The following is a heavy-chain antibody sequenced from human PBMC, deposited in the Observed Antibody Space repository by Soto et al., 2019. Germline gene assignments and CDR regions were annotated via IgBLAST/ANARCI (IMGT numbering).Heavy chain of an antibody. CDR3: ARVGELGIDWQLENVR. CDR1: GYTFTSYG. Sequence: ASVKVSCKASGYTFTSYGISWVRQAPGQGLEWMGWISAYNGNTNYAQKLQGRVTMTTDTSTSTAYMELRSLRSDDTAVYYCARVGELGIDWQLENVRWGQGTRVTVSS. V-gene: IGHV1-18*01. CDR2: ISAYNGNT. D-gene: IGHD6-6*01. J-gene: IGHJ4*02.